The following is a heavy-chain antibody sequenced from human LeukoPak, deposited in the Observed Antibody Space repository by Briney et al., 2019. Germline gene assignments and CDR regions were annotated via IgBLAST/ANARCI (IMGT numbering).Heavy chain of an antibody. CDR2: FDPEDGET. CDR1: GYTFTELS. V-gene: IGHV1-24*01. Sequence: GASVKVSCKVSGYTFTELSMHWVRQAPGKGLEWMGGFDPEDGETIYAQKFQGRVTMTEDTSTDTAYMELSSLRSEDTAVYYCAILYSSGWYIFDYWGQGTLVTVSS. D-gene: IGHD6-19*01. CDR3: AILYSSGWYIFDY. J-gene: IGHJ4*02.